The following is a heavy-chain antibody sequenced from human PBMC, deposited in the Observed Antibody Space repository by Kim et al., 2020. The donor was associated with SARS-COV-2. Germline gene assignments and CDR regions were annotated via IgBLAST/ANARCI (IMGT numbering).Heavy chain of an antibody. CDR3: ARVPSGSYWGYFDY. Sequence: ASVKVSCKASGYTFTSYGISWVRQAPGQGLEWMGWISAYNGNTNYAQKLQGRVTMTTDTSTSTAYMELRSLRSDDTAVYYCARVPSGSYWGYFDYWGQGTLVTVSS. CDR2: ISAYNGNT. CDR1: GYTFTSYG. V-gene: IGHV1-18*01. D-gene: IGHD1-26*01. J-gene: IGHJ4*02.